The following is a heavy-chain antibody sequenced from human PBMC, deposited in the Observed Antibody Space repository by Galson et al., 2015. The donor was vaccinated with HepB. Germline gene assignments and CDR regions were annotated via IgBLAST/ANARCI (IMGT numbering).Heavy chain of an antibody. CDR2: IHPNSGST. D-gene: IGHD3-16*01. J-gene: IGHJ6*02. Sequence: SVKVSCKASGYTFSDYYMHWVRQAPGQGLEWMGWIHPNSGSTSYAQKFQGRVTISRDTSMSTAYMEVSSLRSDDTAVYYCARMDDSVWLIGTDAWGQGTTVIVSS. CDR1: GYTFSDYY. CDR3: ARMDDSVWLIGTDA. V-gene: IGHV1-2*02.